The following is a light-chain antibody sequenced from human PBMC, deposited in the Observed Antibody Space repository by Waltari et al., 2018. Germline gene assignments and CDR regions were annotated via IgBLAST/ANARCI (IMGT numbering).Light chain of an antibody. J-gene: IGLJ2*01. CDR2: GKN. CDR1: SLTRSY. V-gene: IGLV3-19*01. Sequence: SSELTQDPAVSVALGQPVRLTCQGDSLTRSYASWYQQKPGQAPVLVIYGKNNRPSGIPDRFSGSSSGNTASLTITGAQAEDEADYYCNSRDSSGNHVVFGGGTKLTVL. CDR3: NSRDSSGNHVV.